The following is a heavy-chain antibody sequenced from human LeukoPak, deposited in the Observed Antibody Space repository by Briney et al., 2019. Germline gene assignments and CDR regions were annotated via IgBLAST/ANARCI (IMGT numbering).Heavy chain of an antibody. Sequence: GASVTVSCKASGYTFSSYGFSWVRQAPGQGLEWMGWINAYNGNRNYAQNLQGRVTMTTNTSTSTAYMELRSLRPDDTAVYYCARRQGTTMNFDYWGQGTLVTVSS. V-gene: IGHV1-18*01. CDR2: INAYNGNR. D-gene: IGHD1-1*01. CDR3: ARRQGTTMNFDY. CDR1: GYTFSSYG. J-gene: IGHJ4*02.